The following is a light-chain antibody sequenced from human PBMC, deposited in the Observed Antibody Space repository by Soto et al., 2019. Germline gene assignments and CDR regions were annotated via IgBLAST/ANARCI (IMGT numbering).Light chain of an antibody. CDR3: SSYTTSNTRQIV. J-gene: IGLJ1*01. CDR2: DVT. CDR1: SSDVGGYNY. Sequence: QSAVTQPASVSGSPGQSITISCTGTSSDVGGYNYVSWYQHHPGKAPKLIIYDVTSRPSGVSIRFSGSKSDNTASLTISGLQPEDEADYHCSSYTTSNTRQIVFGTGTKLTVL. V-gene: IGLV2-14*03.